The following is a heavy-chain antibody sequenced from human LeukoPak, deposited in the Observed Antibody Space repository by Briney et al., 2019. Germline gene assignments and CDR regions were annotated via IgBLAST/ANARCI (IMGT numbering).Heavy chain of an antibody. CDR3: AGLLWFGELPPNWFDP. CDR2: ISGSGGST. V-gene: IGHV3-23*01. Sequence: GGSLRLSCAASGFTFSSYAMSWVRQAPGKGLEWVSAISGSGGSTYYADSVKGRFTISRDNSKNTLYLLMNSLRAEDTAVYYCAGLLWFGELPPNWFDPWGQGTLVTVSS. J-gene: IGHJ5*02. CDR1: GFTFSSYA. D-gene: IGHD3-10*01.